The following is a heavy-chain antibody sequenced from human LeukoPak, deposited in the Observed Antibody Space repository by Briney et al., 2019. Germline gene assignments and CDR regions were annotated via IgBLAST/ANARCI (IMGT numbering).Heavy chain of an antibody. Sequence: GGSLGLSCAASGFTFSSYSMNWVRQAPGKGLEWVSYISSSTTTIYYADSVKGRFTISRDNSKNTLYLQMNSLRAEDTAVYYCARDGVGSSWFFDYWGQGTLVTVSS. CDR1: GFTFSSYS. J-gene: IGHJ4*02. CDR3: ARDGVGSSWFFDY. CDR2: ISSSTTTI. D-gene: IGHD6-13*01. V-gene: IGHV3-48*01.